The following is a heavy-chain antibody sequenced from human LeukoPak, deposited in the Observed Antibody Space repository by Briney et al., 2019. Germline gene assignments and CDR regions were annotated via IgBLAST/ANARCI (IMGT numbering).Heavy chain of an antibody. Sequence: SVKVSCKASGGTFSSYAISWVRQAPGQGLEWMGRIIPILGIANYAQKFQGRVTMTRNTSISTAYMELSSLRSEDTAVYYCARGDATTLFDYWGQGTLVTVSS. D-gene: IGHD5-12*01. J-gene: IGHJ4*02. CDR3: ARGDATTLFDY. V-gene: IGHV1-69*04. CDR1: GGTFSSYA. CDR2: IIPILGIA.